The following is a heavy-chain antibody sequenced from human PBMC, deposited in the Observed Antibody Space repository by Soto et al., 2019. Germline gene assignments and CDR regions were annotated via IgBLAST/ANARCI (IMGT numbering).Heavy chain of an antibody. D-gene: IGHD5-18*01. Sequence: GESLKISCNGSGYSFTSYWIAWVRQMPGKGLEWMGIIYPGDSDTRYSPSFQGQVTISADKSISTAYLQWSSLKASDTAMYYCARNTAMVGVDYWGQGTLVTVSS. V-gene: IGHV5-51*01. CDR2: IYPGDSDT. CDR1: GYSFTSYW. J-gene: IGHJ4*02. CDR3: ARNTAMVGVDY.